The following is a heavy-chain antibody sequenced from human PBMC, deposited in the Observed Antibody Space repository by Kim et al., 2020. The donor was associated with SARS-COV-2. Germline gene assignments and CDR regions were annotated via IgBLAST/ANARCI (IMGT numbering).Heavy chain of an antibody. Sequence: SETLSLTCTVSGGSISSYYWSWIRQPPGKGLEWIGYIYYSGSTNYNPSLKSRVTISVDTSKNQFSLKLSSVTAADTAVYYCARDSERRDGYNWDYWGQGTLVTVSS. CDR3: ARDSERRDGYNWDY. CDR2: IYYSGST. V-gene: IGHV4-59*13. CDR1: GGSISSYY. J-gene: IGHJ4*02. D-gene: IGHD5-12*01.